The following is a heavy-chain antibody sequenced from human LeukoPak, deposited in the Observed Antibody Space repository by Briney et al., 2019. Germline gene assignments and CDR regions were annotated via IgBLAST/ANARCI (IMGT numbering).Heavy chain of an antibody. CDR1: GGSISSYY. Sequence: SETLSLTCTVSGGSISSYYWSWIRQPPGKGLEWIGYIYYSGSTNYNPSLKSRVTISVDTSKNQFSLKLSSVTAADTAVYYCARSGYYYVNAFDIWGQGTMLTVSS. CDR3: ARSGYYYVNAFDI. V-gene: IGHV4-59*08. J-gene: IGHJ3*02. CDR2: IYYSGST. D-gene: IGHD3-22*01.